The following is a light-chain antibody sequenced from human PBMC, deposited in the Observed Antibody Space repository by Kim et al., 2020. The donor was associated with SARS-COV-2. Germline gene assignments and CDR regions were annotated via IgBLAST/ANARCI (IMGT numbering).Light chain of an antibody. CDR2: DNH. Sequence: SYELTQPPSLSVAPGSTATITCEVDRSKYRSVHWYQKKPGQAPVLIVYDNHIRPSGIPERFSGSYSGIVAALTVTRVEAGDEADYYCQVWDGGLDDMGIGGGTKLTVL. CDR1: RSKYRS. CDR3: QVWDGGLDDMG. J-gene: IGLJ2*01. V-gene: IGLV3-21*03.